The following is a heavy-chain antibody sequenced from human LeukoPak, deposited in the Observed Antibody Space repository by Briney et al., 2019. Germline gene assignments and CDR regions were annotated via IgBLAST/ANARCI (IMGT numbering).Heavy chain of an antibody. CDR2: IRYDGSNK. V-gene: IGHV3-30*02. CDR3: ARGEGITLDY. D-gene: IGHD1-14*01. CDR1: GFTFSSYG. J-gene: IGHJ4*02. Sequence: GGSLRLSCAASGFTFSSYGMHWVRQAPGKGLEWVAFIRYDGSNKYYADSVKGRFTISRDNSKNTLYLQMNSLRAEDTAVYYCARGEGITLDYWGQGTLVTVSS.